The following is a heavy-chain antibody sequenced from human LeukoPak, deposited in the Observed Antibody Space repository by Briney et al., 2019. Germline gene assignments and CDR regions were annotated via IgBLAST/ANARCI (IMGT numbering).Heavy chain of an antibody. V-gene: IGHV4-39*01. CDR1: GDSISSSSYY. CDR3: ARGPPPRGGSGSYYPFDY. J-gene: IGHJ4*02. CDR2: IYNSGST. Sequence: PSETLSLTYTVSGDSISSSSYYWAWIRQPPGKGLEWIGSIYNSGSTYYNPYLKSRFTISVDTSKSQISLKLTSVTAADTAVYYCARGPPPRGGSGSYYPFDYWGQGTLVTVSS. D-gene: IGHD3-10*01.